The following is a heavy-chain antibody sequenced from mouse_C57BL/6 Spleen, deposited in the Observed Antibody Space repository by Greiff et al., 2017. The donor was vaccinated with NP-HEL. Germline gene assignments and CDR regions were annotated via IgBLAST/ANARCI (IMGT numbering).Heavy chain of an antibody. CDR2: IDPENGDT. Sequence: EVQLQQSGAELVRPGASVKLSCTASGFNIKDDYMHWVKQRPEQGLEWIGWIDPENGDTEYASKFQGKATITADTSSNTAYLQLSSLTSEDTAVYYCTPRFGMVEWGQGTLVTVSA. J-gene: IGHJ3*01. CDR1: GFNIKDDY. CDR3: TPRFGMVE. V-gene: IGHV14-4*01. D-gene: IGHD2-10*02.